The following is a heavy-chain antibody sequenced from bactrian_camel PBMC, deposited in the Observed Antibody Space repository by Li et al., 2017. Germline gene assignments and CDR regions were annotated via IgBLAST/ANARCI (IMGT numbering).Heavy chain of an antibody. Sequence: VQLVESGGGSVQAGGSLRLSCAASGYTYSNLCMAWFRQAPGKEREAVAGINSDAITYYADSVKGRFTISKDNAKNTLYLQMNSLIPEDTAMYYCAAGDYGCSWNLRRVMYWGQGTQVTVS. D-gene: IGHD6*01. CDR2: INSDAIT. CDR1: GYTYSNLC. J-gene: IGHJ4*01. CDR3: AAGDYGCSWNLRRVMY. V-gene: IGHV3S55*01.